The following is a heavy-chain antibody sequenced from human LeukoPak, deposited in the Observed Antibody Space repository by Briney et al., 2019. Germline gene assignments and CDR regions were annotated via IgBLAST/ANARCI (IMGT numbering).Heavy chain of an antibody. D-gene: IGHD1-26*01. Sequence: GESLKISCKGSGYSFTSYWISWVRQMPGKGLQWMGRINPSDSYTDYSPSYQGHGTISADKSISTAYLQWSSLKASDTAMYYCARIVRVGATHAFDIWGQGTMVTVSS. CDR1: GYSFTSYW. CDR3: ARIVRVGATHAFDI. J-gene: IGHJ3*02. CDR2: INPSDSYT. V-gene: IGHV5-10-1*01.